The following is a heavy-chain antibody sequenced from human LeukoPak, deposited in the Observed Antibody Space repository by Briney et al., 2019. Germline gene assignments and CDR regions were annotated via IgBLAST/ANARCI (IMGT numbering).Heavy chain of an antibody. Sequence: SETLSLTCTVSGGSISSYYWSWIRQPAGKGLEWIGRIYTSGSTNYNPSLKSRVTMSVDTSKNQFSLKLSSVTAADSAVYYCARGRYYGSGSYRFGSDAFDIWGQGTMVTVSS. J-gene: IGHJ3*02. V-gene: IGHV4-4*07. CDR1: GGSISSYY. CDR3: ARGRYYGSGSYRFGSDAFDI. CDR2: IYTSGST. D-gene: IGHD3-10*01.